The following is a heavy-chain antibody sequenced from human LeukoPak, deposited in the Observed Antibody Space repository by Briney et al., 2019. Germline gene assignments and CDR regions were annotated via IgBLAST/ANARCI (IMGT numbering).Heavy chain of an antibody. CDR1: GFTVSSNY. Sequence: GGSLRLSCAASGFTVSSNYMSWVRQAPGKGLEGVSVIYSGGSTYYADSVKGRFTISRDTSKNTLYLQMTSLRAADTAVYYCARDASVGAPCWGQGTLVTVSS. CDR3: ARDASVGAPC. CDR2: IYSGGST. V-gene: IGHV3-53*01. D-gene: IGHD4-23*01. J-gene: IGHJ4*02.